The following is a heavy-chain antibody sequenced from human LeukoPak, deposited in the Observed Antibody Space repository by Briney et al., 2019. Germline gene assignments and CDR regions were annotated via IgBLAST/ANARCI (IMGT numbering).Heavy chain of an antibody. Sequence: GGSLRLSCAAPRFIFSNSWMSWVRQAPGKGLGWVANIKEDGSETRYVASVKGRFTISRDNAKSSLYLQMNSLRAEDTAVYYCARGRWVFDSWGQGTLVTVSS. J-gene: IGHJ4*02. CDR1: RFIFSNSW. D-gene: IGHD6-13*01. CDR2: IKEDGSET. V-gene: IGHV3-7*01. CDR3: ARGRWVFDS.